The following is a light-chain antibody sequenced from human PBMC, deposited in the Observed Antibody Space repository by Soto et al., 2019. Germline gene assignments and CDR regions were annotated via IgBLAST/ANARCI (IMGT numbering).Light chain of an antibody. CDR1: SSDIGSYNL. V-gene: IGLV2-23*01. J-gene: IGLJ2*01. Sequence: QSALTQPASVSGSPGQSITISCTGTSSDIGSYNLVSWYQQHPGKAPKLMIYEGNKRPSGVSNRFSVSKSGNTASLTISGLQAEDEADYYRCSYAGNNTLVFGGGTKLTVL. CDR3: CSYAGNNTLV. CDR2: EGN.